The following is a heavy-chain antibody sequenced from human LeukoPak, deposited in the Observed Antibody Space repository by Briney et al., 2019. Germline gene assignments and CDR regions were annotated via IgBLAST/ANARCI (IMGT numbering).Heavy chain of an antibody. CDR2: ISNDGSNK. CDR3: AKSGIAAAGQRGYLDC. Sequence: GGSLRLSCAASGFTFSSYGIHWVRQAPGKGLEWVAVISNDGSNKYYADSVKGRFTISRDNSKNTVYLQMNSLRGEDTAVYYCAKSGIAAAGQRGYLDCWGQGTLVTVSS. V-gene: IGHV3-30*18. CDR1: GFTFSSYG. J-gene: IGHJ4*02. D-gene: IGHD6-13*01.